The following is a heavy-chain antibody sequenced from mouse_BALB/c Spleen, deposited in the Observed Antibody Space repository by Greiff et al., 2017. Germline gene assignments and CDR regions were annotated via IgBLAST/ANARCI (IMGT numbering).Heavy chain of an antibody. CDR3: ARQGLRRGFAY. D-gene: IGHD2-12*01. CDR2: ISSGGGST. V-gene: IGHV5-12-1*01. CDR1: GFAFSSYD. Sequence: EVKLVESGGGLVKPGGSLKLSCAASGFAFSSYDMSWVRQTPEKRLEWVAYISSGGGSTYYPDTVKGRFTISRDNAKNTLYLQMSSLKSEDTAMYYCARQGLRRGFAYWGQGTLVTVSA. J-gene: IGHJ3*01.